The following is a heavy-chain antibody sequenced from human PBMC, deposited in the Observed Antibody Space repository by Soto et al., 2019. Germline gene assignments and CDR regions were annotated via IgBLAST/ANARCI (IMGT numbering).Heavy chain of an antibody. V-gene: IGHV3-48*03. D-gene: IGHD3-3*01. CDR2: INGNGTTT. CDR3: VRDFGRFLEWPTKGYHYFGMDA. J-gene: IGHJ6*02. Sequence: EVQLDESGGGWVQPGGSLRLSCVVSGFTFSRYEMNWVRQAPGKGLEWISYINGNGTTTYYGASVKGRFTISRDNAKNSLYLQMNGLRADDSALYYCVRDFGRFLEWPTKGYHYFGMDAWGRGTTVTVS. CDR1: GFTFSRYE.